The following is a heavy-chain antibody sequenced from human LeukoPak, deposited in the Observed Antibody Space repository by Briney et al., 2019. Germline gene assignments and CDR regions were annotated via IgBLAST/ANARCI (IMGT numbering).Heavy chain of an antibody. J-gene: IGHJ4*02. CDR3: ASLRYDILTGYCDY. V-gene: IGHV3-11*01. D-gene: IGHD3-9*01. CDR1: GFTFSDYY. CDR2: ISSSGSTI. Sequence: GGSLRLSCAASGFTFSDYYMSWICQAPGKGLEWVSYISSSGSTIYYADSVKGRFTISRDNAKNSLYLQMNSLRAEDTAVYYCASLRYDILTGYCDYWGQGTLVTVSS.